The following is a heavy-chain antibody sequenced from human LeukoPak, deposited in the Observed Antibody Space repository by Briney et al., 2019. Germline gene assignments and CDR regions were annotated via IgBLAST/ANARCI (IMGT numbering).Heavy chain of an antibody. J-gene: IGHJ4*02. Sequence: ETSETLSLTCTVSGGSISSYYWSWIRQPPGKGLEWIGYIYDSGSTNYNPSLRSRVSISVDTSKNQFSLKLSSVTAADTAVYYCAGTYYYDSSGYDIDYWGQGTLVTVSS. CDR1: GGSISSYY. CDR2: IYDSGST. CDR3: AGTYYYDSSGYDIDY. D-gene: IGHD3-22*01. V-gene: IGHV4-59*01.